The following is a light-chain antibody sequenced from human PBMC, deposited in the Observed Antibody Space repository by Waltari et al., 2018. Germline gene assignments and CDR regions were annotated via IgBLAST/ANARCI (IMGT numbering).Light chain of an antibody. CDR3: QQYSTSPRYT. CDR1: QSVSNNY. Sequence: EIVLTQSPGTLSLSPRERATLSCRASQSVSNNYLAWYQQKPGQAPRLLIFGASSRATGIPDRFSGSASGTDFTLTISRLEPEDFAVYYCQQYSTSPRYTFGQGTKLEIK. V-gene: IGKV3-20*01. J-gene: IGKJ2*01. CDR2: GAS.